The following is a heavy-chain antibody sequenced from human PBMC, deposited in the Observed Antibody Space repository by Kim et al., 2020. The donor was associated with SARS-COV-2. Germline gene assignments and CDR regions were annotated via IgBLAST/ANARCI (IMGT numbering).Heavy chain of an antibody. D-gene: IGHD3-3*01. CDR3: AKEPGHCDCWYCYLY. V-gene: IGHV3-23*01. J-gene: IGHJ4*02. Sequence: DSVKGRFTISRDNSKNTLYLQMNSLRAEDTAVYYCAKEPGHCDCWYCYLYWGQGTLVTVSS.